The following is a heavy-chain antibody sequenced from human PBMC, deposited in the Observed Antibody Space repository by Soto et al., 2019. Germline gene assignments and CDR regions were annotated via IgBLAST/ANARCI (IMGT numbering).Heavy chain of an antibody. J-gene: IGHJ4*02. Sequence: QITLKESGPTLVKPTQTLTLTCSSSGFSLSSGVGVGWIRQPPGKALEWLGFAYSDDDNRYSPSLMSRLTLTKDTSRSQVVLTMTNMAPVDTATYFCAHRRGGYNWDDGYFDYWGQGTLVTVS. CDR3: AHRRGGYNWDDGYFDY. D-gene: IGHD1-20*01. CDR1: GFSLSSGVG. CDR2: AYSDDDN. V-gene: IGHV2-5*02.